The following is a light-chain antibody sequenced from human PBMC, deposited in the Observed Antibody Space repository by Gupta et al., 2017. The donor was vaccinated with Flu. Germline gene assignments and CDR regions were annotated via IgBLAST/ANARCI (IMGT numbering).Light chain of an antibody. CDR1: RSISSN. V-gene: IGKV3-15*01. CDR2: TAS. J-gene: IGKJ2*01. Sequence: PGEGATLSCRASRSISSNLAWYQQRPGQAPRLLIHTASTRATGIPARFSGSGSGTDFTLTISSVQSEDFAVYYCQQYNLWYTFGQGTKLEIK. CDR3: QQYNLWYT.